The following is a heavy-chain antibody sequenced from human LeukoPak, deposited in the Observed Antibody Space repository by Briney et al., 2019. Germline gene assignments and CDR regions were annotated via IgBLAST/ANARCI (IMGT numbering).Heavy chain of an antibody. CDR3: ARDGERDCSETNCYSWFDP. V-gene: IGHV1-69*06. CDR2: IIPIFGTA. CDR1: GGTFSSYA. Sequence: GASVKVSCKASGGTFSSYAISWVRQAPGQGLEWMGGIIPIFGTANYAQKFRGRVTITADKSTSTVYMEVSSLRSEDTAVYYCARDGERDCSETNCYSWFDPWGQGTLVTVSS. D-gene: IGHD2-15*01. J-gene: IGHJ5*02.